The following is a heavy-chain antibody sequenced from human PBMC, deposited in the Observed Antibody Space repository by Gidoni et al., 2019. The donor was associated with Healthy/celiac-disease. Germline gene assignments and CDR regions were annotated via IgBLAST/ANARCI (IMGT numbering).Heavy chain of an antibody. Sequence: EVQLLESGGGLVQPGGSLRLSCAASGFTFSSYAMSWVRQAPGKGLEWVSAISGSGGSTYYADSVKGRFTISRDNSKNTLYLQMNSLRAEDTAVYYCAKIVVVPAAISHEAFDYWGQGTLVTVSS. CDR1: GFTFSSYA. V-gene: IGHV3-23*01. J-gene: IGHJ4*02. D-gene: IGHD2-2*01. CDR2: ISGSGGST. CDR3: AKIVVVPAAISHEAFDY.